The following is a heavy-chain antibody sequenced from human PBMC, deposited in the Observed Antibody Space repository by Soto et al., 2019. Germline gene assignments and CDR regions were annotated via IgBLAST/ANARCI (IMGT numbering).Heavy chain of an antibody. Sequence: SGPTLVNPTQTLPLTCTVSGFSLTASETRVSWIRQPPGEALEWLARIDWDDETFYSTSLKTRLTISKDTSKNQVVLTISNMDPVDTATYYCAGRLRADYAFDFWGQGALVTVSS. CDR1: GFSLTASETR. V-gene: IGHV2-70*04. J-gene: IGHJ4*02. CDR2: IDWDDET. D-gene: IGHD4-17*01. CDR3: AGRLRADYAFDF.